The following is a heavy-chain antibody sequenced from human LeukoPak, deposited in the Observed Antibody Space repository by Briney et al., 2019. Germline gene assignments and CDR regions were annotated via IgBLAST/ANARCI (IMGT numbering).Heavy chain of an antibody. V-gene: IGHV4-59*01. J-gene: IGHJ3*02. Sequence: PSETLSLTCTVSGGSISSYYLSWIRLPRGKGLEWIGCIYYSGSTNYNPSLKSRVTISVDTSKNQFSLKLSSVTAADTAVYYCARGVVRGVIYDAFDIWGQGTMVTVSS. CDR3: ARGVVRGVIYDAFDI. D-gene: IGHD3-10*01. CDR1: GGSISSYY. CDR2: IYYSGST.